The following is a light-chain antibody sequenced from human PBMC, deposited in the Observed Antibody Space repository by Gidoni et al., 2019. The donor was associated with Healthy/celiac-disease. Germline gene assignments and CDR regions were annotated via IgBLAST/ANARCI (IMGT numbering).Light chain of an antibody. Sequence: ELVLTQSPGTLSLSPGERATLSCRASQSVSSSYLAWYPQKPGQAPRLLIYGASSRATGIPDRFSGCGSGTDFTLTISRLEPEDFAVYYCQQYGSSPRTFGQGTKVEIK. CDR3: QQYGSSPRT. CDR2: GAS. V-gene: IGKV3-20*01. J-gene: IGKJ1*01. CDR1: QSVSSSY.